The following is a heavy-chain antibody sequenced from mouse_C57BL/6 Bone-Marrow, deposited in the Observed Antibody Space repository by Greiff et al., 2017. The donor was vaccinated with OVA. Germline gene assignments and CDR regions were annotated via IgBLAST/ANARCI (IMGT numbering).Heavy chain of an antibody. CDR2: IYPGDGDT. J-gene: IGHJ2*01. Sequence: VQLQQSGPELVKPGASVKISCKASGYAFSSSWMNWVKQRPGKGLEWIGRIYPGDGDTNYNGKFKGKATLTADKSSSTAYMQLSSLTSEDSSVYFCARLQLRLPYYFDYWGQGTTLTVSS. CDR1: GYAFSSSW. CDR3: ARLQLRLPYYFDY. D-gene: IGHD3-2*02. V-gene: IGHV1-82*01.